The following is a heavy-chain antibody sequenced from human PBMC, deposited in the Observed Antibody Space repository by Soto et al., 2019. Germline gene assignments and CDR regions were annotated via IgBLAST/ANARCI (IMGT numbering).Heavy chain of an antibody. Sequence: QVQLVQSGAEVKKPGASVKVSCKASGYTFTSYAMHWVRQAPGQRLEWMGWINAGNGNTKYSQKFQGRVTITRDTSASTAYMELSSLRSEDTAVYYCARDPESMVRGVSSGMDVWGQGTTVTVSS. CDR1: GYTFTSYA. CDR3: ARDPESMVRGVSSGMDV. V-gene: IGHV1-3*01. J-gene: IGHJ6*02. D-gene: IGHD3-10*01. CDR2: INAGNGNT.